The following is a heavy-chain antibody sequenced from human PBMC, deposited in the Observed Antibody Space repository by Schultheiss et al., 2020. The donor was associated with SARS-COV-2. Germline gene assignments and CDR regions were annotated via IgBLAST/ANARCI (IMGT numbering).Heavy chain of an antibody. V-gene: IGHV3-21*05. CDR3: ARDEVYCSSTSCYIGFRMDV. J-gene: IGHJ6*02. CDR1: GFTFSSYS. D-gene: IGHD2-2*02. CDR2: ISSSSSYT. Sequence: GESLKISCAASGFTFSSYSMNWVRQAPGKGLEWVSYISSSSSYTNYADSVKGRFTISRDNSKNTLYLQMNSLRAEDTAVYYCARDEVYCSSTSCYIGFRMDVWGQGTTVTVSS.